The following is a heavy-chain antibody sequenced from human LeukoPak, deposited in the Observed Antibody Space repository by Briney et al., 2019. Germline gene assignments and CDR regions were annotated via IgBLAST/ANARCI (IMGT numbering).Heavy chain of an antibody. CDR1: GGSISSYY. CDR3: ARDCGGDCYSYYGMDV. V-gene: IGHV4-4*07. CDR2: IYTRGST. J-gene: IGHJ6*02. Sequence: SETLSLTCTVSGGSISSYYWSWIRQPAGKGLEWIGRIYTRGSTNYNPSLKSRVTMSVDTSKNQFSLKLSSVTAADTAVYYCARDCGGDCYSYYGMDVWGQGTTVTVSS. D-gene: IGHD2-21*02.